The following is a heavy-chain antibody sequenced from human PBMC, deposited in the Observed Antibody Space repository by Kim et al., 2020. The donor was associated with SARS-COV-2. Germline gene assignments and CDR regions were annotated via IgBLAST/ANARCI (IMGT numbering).Heavy chain of an antibody. CDR3: ARGPGYSSSWYGARNWFDP. Sequence: SETLSLTCAVYGGSFSGYYWSWIRQPPGKGLEWIGEINHSGSTNYNPSLKSRGTISVDTSKNQFSLKLSSVTAADTAVYYCARGPGYSSSWYGARNWFDPWGQGTLVTVSS. D-gene: IGHD6-13*01. J-gene: IGHJ5*02. CDR2: INHSGST. V-gene: IGHV4-34*01. CDR1: GGSFSGYY.